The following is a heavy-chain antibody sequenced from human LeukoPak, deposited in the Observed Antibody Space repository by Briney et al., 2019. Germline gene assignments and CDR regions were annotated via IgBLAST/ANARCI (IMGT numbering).Heavy chain of an antibody. J-gene: IGHJ6*03. CDR1: GFTFSSYG. V-gene: IGHV3-23*01. CDR3: ARDPYSGSYGDSYYYYMDV. Sequence: GGSLRLSCAASGFTFSSYGMSWVRQAPGKGLEWVSAISGSGGSTYYADSVKGRFTISRDNAKNSLYLQMNSLRAEDTAVYYCARDPYSGSYGDSYYYYMDVWGKGTTVTISS. D-gene: IGHD1-26*01. CDR2: ISGSGGST.